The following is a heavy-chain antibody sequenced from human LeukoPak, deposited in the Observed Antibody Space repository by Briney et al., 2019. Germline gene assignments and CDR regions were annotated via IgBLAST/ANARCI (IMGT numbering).Heavy chain of an antibody. V-gene: IGHV1-2*04. D-gene: IGHD2-2*01. J-gene: IGHJ4*02. Sequence: ASVKVSCKASGYTFTGYYMHWVRQAPGQGLEWMGWINPNSGGTNYAQKFQGWVTMTRDTSISTAYMELSRLRSDDTAVYYCARDYCSSTSCYLDYWGQGTLVIVSS. CDR1: GYTFTGYY. CDR2: INPNSGGT. CDR3: ARDYCSSTSCYLDY.